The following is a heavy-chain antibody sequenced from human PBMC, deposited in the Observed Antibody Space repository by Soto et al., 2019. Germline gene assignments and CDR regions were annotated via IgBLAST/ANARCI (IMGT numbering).Heavy chain of an antibody. J-gene: IGHJ6*02. D-gene: IGHD2-2*02. Sequence: GGSLRLCCAASGFIFSGSAIHWVRQASGKGLEWVGRIRSRANNFATSSAASVKGRFTFSRDDSKNTAYLQMNTVKPEDTAVYYCARGQGAAIGDYYYHGMDVWGQGTTVIVSS. CDR1: GFIFSGSA. CDR3: ARGQGAAIGDYYYHGMDV. V-gene: IGHV3-73*01. CDR2: IRSRANNFAT.